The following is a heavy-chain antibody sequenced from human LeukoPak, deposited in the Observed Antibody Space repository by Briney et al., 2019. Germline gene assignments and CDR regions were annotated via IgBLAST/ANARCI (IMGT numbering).Heavy chain of an antibody. D-gene: IGHD3-10*01. J-gene: IGHJ5*02. CDR3: ARDQYYYGSGSGVDP. V-gene: IGHV3-30*19. Sequence: PGGSLRLSCSASGFTSRNYGMNWVRQAPGKGLEWVAFISYDGSNKYYADSVKGRFTISRDNSKNTLYLQMNSLRAEDTAVYYCARDQYYYGSGSGVDPWGQGTLVTVSS. CDR2: ISYDGSNK. CDR1: GFTSRNYG.